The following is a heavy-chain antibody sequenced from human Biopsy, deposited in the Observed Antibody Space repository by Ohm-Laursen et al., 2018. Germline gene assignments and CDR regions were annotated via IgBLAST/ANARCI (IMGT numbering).Heavy chain of an antibody. CDR3: AADINVWNVNY. J-gene: IGHJ4*02. CDR2: FAPENGKT. CDR1: GYTLTELS. D-gene: IGHD1-1*01. V-gene: IGHV1-24*01. Sequence: SVKVSCKVSGYTLTELSMHWVRQAPGKGLEWMGGFAPENGKTVYAQNFQARVSMTEDTSTDTAYMELRSLRFEGTAVYYCAADINVWNVNYWGQGTQVTVSS.